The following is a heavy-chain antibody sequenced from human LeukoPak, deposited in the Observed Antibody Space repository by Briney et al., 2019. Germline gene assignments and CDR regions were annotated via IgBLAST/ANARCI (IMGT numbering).Heavy chain of an antibody. CDR1: GDSLSTYY. D-gene: IGHD4-23*01. J-gene: IGHJ4*02. V-gene: IGHV4-59*01. CDR2: IYYSGST. Sequence: SETLSLTCTVSGDSLSTYYWSWIRQAPGKGLEWIGYIYYSGSTNYNPSLKSRVTISVDTSKNQFSLRLSSVTAADTAVYYCARDPGYGGNLFDYWGQGTLVTVSS. CDR3: ARDPGYGGNLFDY.